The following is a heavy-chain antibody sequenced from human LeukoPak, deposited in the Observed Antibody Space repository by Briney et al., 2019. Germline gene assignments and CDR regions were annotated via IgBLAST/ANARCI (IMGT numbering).Heavy chain of an antibody. D-gene: IGHD5-12*01. CDR1: GYTFTTYT. CDR3: ARWDRVDIAATKDDY. Sequence: GASVKVSCKASGYTFTTYTITWVRQAPGQGLEWMGWIRVYNGNTNYAQKFQGRVTMTTDTSTSTAYMELRSLRSDDTAVYYCARWDRVDIAATKDDYWGQGTLVTVSS. CDR2: IRVYNGNT. J-gene: IGHJ4*02. V-gene: IGHV1-18*04.